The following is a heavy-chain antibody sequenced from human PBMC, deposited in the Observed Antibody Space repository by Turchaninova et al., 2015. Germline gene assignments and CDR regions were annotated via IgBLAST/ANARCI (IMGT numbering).Heavy chain of an antibody. CDR1: VGSISSSRYY. CDR2: IYYSGRT. J-gene: IGHJ4*02. V-gene: IGHV4-39*07. Sequence: SETLSLSCTVSVGSISSSRYYWGWIRQPPGKGLEWIGSIYYSGRTYYNPSLKSRVTISVDTSKNQFSLKLSSVTAADTAVYYCARAVRGGNYYLDYWGQGTLVTVSS. D-gene: IGHD1-26*01. CDR3: ARAVRGGNYYLDY.